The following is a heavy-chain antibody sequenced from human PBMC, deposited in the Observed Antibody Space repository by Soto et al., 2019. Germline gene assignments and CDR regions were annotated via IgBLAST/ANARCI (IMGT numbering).Heavy chain of an antibody. Sequence: PSETLSLTCTVSGGSISSSSYYWGWIRQPPGKGLEWIGNIYYSGSTYYNPSLKSRVTISVDTSKNQFSLKLSSVTAADTAVYFCARLFTTTGSYDSWGQGTLVTVSS. D-gene: IGHD1-26*01. CDR2: IYYSGST. CDR3: ARLFTTTGSYDS. CDR1: GGSISSSSYY. V-gene: IGHV4-39*01. J-gene: IGHJ5*01.